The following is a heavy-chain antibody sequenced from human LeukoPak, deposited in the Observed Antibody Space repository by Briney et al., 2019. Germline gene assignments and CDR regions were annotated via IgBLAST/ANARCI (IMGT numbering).Heavy chain of an antibody. D-gene: IGHD4-17*01. CDR3: AKSGVTTDSYYFDY. CDR2: IVGSGGST. CDR1: GFTFSSYA. J-gene: IGHJ4*02. V-gene: IGHV3-23*01. Sequence: GGSLRLSCAASGFTFSSYAMSWVRQAPGMRLEWVSAIVGSGGSTSYANSVKGRFTISRDNSKNTLYLHMNSLRAEDTAVYYCAKSGVTTDSYYFDYWGQGTLVTVSS.